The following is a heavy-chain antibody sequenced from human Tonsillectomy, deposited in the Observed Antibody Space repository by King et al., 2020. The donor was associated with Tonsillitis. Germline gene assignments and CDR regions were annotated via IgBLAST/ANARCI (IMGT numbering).Heavy chain of an antibody. Sequence: VQLVESGGGLVKPGGSLRLSCAASGFTFSSYSMNWVRQAPGKGLEWVSSISSSSSYIYYADSVKGRFTISRDNAKNSLYLQMNSLRAEDTAGYYCARNGTERSGNWFDPWGQGTLVTVSS. D-gene: IGHD1-1*01. CDR2: ISSSSSYI. J-gene: IGHJ5*02. CDR3: ARNGTERSGNWFDP. V-gene: IGHV3-21*01. CDR1: GFTFSSYS.